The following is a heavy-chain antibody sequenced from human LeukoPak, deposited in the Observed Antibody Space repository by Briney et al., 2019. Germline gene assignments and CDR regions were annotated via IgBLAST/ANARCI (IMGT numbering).Heavy chain of an antibody. V-gene: IGHV3-48*02. CDR2: ISSSSSTI. CDR1: GFTFSSYS. CDR3: AKDFRIGYSAHFDY. J-gene: IGHJ4*02. D-gene: IGHD2-21*01. Sequence: LPGGSLRLSCAASGFTFSSYSMNWVRQAPGKGLEWVSYISSSSSTIYYADSVKGRFTISRDNAKNSLYLQMNSLRDEDTAVYYCAKDFRIGYSAHFDYWGQGALVTVSS.